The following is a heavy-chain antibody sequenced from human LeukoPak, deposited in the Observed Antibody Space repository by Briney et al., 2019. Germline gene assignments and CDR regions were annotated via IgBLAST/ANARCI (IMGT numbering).Heavy chain of an antibody. CDR2: IYYSGST. V-gene: IGHV4-59*08. CDR3: ARHSYYYDSSGYYDY. CDR1: GGSISSYY. D-gene: IGHD3-22*01. J-gene: IGHJ4*02. Sequence: PSETLSLTCTVSGGSISSYYWSWIRQPPGKGLEWIGYIYYSGSTNYNPSLKSRVTISVDTSKNQFSLKLSSVTAADTAVYCCARHSYYYDSSGYYDYWGQGTLVTVSS.